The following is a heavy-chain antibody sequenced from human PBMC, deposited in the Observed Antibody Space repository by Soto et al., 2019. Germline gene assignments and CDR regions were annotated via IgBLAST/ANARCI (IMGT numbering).Heavy chain of an antibody. Sequence: SETLSLTCTVSGGSISSSSYYWGWIRQPPGKGLEWIGSIYYSGSTYYNPSLKSRVTISVDTSKNQFSLKLSSVTAADTAVYYCASRWDRHTVTPQAYYYYYMDVWGKGTTVTVSS. CDR1: GGSISSSSYY. CDR2: IYYSGST. D-gene: IGHD4-4*01. V-gene: IGHV4-39*01. CDR3: ASRWDRHTVTPQAYYYYYMDV. J-gene: IGHJ6*03.